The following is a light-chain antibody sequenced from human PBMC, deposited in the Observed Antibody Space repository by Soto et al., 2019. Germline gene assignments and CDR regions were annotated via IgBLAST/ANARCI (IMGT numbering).Light chain of an antibody. CDR2: GNS. CDR3: QSYDSSLSVLV. Sequence: QSVLTQPPSVSGAPGQRVTISCTGSSSNIGANYDVQWYQQLPGTAPKLLIYGNSNRPSGVPERFSGSKSGTSASLAITGLQAADEADYYCQSYDSSLSVLVFGGGTKLTVL. CDR1: SSNIGANYD. V-gene: IGLV1-40*01. J-gene: IGLJ2*01.